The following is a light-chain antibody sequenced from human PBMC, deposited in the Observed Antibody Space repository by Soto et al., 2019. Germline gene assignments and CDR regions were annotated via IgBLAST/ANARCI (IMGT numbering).Light chain of an antibody. Sequence: DIQMTQSPSSLSSSVVDRVTITCRASQSITTYVSWYQHTLGKAPKILIYAASNLQSGVPSRFSGGGGGTEFTLTIDSLHPEDFATYYCQQRMSTPLTFGGGTKVDLK. J-gene: IGKJ4*01. V-gene: IGKV1-39*01. CDR1: QSITTY. CDR3: QQRMSTPLT. CDR2: AAS.